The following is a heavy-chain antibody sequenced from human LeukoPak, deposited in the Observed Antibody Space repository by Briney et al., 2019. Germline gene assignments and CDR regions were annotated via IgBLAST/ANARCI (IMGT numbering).Heavy chain of an antibody. CDR1: GYTFTSYG. J-gene: IGHJ4*02. V-gene: IGHV1-18*01. CDR2: ISAYNGNT. CDR3: TTFAFHHGYFDY. D-gene: IGHD1-14*01. Sequence: ASVKVSCKASGYTFTSYGISWVRQAPGQGLEWMGWISAYNGNTNYAQKLQGRVTMTTDTSTSTAYMELRSLRSDDTAVYCCTTFAFHHGYFDYWGQGTLVTVSS.